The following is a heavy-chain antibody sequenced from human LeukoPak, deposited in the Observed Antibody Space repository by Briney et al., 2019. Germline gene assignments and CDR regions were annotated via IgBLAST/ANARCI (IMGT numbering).Heavy chain of an antibody. D-gene: IGHD3-3*01. CDR3: AGGFWSGYYTS. CDR2: IYTSGST. CDR1: GDSISSYY. Sequence: SETLSLTCTVSGDSISSYYWTWIRQPPGKGLEWIGYIYTSGSTNYNPSLKSRLTISVDTSKNQFSLKLSSVTAAYTAVYYCAGGFWSGYYTSWGQGTLVTVSS. V-gene: IGHV4-4*09. J-gene: IGHJ5*02.